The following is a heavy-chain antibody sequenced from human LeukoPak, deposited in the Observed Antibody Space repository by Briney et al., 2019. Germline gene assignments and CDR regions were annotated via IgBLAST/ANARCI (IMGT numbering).Heavy chain of an antibody. V-gene: IGHV4-4*07. Sequence: SETLSLTCTVSGGSISSYYWSWIRQPAGKGLEWIGRIYTSGSTNYNPSLKSRVTMSVDTSKNQFSLKLSSVTAADTAVYYCARDRAYCSSTSCYRGAFDIWGQGTMVTVSS. J-gene: IGHJ3*02. CDR2: IYTSGST. D-gene: IGHD2-2*01. CDR1: GGSISSYY. CDR3: ARDRAYCSSTSCYRGAFDI.